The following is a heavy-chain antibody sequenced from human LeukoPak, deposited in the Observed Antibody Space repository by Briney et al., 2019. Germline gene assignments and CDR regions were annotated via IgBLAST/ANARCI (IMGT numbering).Heavy chain of an antibody. CDR3: ARVVTPRYCSTPSCYWKGWFDP. J-gene: IGHJ5*02. Sequence: SVKVSCKASGGTFSRYAMSWVRQAPRQGLEWMGGIIPIFGTASFAQKFQGRVTITADESTGTAYMELSSLRSEDTAVYYCARVVTPRYCSTPSCYWKGWFDPWGQGTLVTVSS. V-gene: IGHV1-69*13. CDR2: IIPIFGTA. CDR1: GGTFSRYA. D-gene: IGHD2-2*01.